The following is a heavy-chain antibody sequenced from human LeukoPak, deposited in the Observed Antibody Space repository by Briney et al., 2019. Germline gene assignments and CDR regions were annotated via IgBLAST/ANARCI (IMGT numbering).Heavy chain of an antibody. CDR1: GYTFTSYG. J-gene: IGHJ3*02. V-gene: IGHV1-18*01. Sequence: GASVKVSCKASGYTFTSYGISWVRQAPGQGLEWMGWISAYNGNTNYAQKLQGRVTMTTDTSTSTAYMELSSLRSEDTAVYYCARAWVISRLGDAFDIWGQGTMVTVSS. CDR3: ARAWVISRLGDAFDI. CDR2: ISAYNGNT. D-gene: IGHD7-27*01.